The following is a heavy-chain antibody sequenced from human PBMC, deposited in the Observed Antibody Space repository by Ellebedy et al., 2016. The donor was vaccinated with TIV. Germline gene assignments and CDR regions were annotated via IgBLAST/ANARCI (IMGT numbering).Heavy chain of an antibody. J-gene: IGHJ4*02. Sequence: PGGSLRLSCAASGFTFSTYSMHWVRQAPGKGLEWVAVISYDGSYRNYADSVKGRFTISRDNSNNTRYLQMHSLRAEDTAVYYCARPSDIGVVVAANDYWGQGTLVTVAS. CDR1: GFTFSTYS. D-gene: IGHD2-15*01. CDR2: ISYDGSYR. CDR3: ARPSDIGVVVAANDY. V-gene: IGHV3-30-3*01.